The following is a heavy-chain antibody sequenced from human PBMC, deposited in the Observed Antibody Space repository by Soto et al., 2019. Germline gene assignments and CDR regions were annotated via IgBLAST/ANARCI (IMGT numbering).Heavy chain of an antibody. CDR2: IKSKTDGGTT. CDR1: GFTFSNAW. D-gene: IGHD1-1*01. Sequence: GWSLRLSCAASGFTFSNAWMNWVCQAQGKGLEWVGRIKSKTDGGTTDYAAPVKGRFTISRDDSKNTLYLQMNSLKTEDTAVYYCTTIRVLSLVAWFDPWGQGTLVTVSS. J-gene: IGHJ5*02. CDR3: TTIRVLSLVAWFDP. V-gene: IGHV3-15*07.